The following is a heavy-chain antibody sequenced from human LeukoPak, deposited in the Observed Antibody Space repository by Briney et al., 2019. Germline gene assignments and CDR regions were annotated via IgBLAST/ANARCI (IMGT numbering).Heavy chain of an antibody. CDR1: GYTFTSYG. Sequence: ASVKVSCKASGYTFTSYGISWVRQAPGQGLEWMGWISAYNGNTNYAQKLQGRVTMTTDTSTNTAYMELRSLRSDDTAVYYCASGPPSSIEMATLVFDSWGQGTLVTVSS. V-gene: IGHV1-18*01. D-gene: IGHD5-24*01. CDR2: ISAYNGNT. J-gene: IGHJ4*02. CDR3: ASGPPSSIEMATLVFDS.